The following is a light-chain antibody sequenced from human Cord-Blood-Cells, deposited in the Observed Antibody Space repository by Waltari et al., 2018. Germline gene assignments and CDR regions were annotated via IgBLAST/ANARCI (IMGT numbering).Light chain of an antibody. CDR2: DVS. CDR1: SSDGGGYNY. CDR3: SSYTSSSTEVV. Sequence: QSALTQPASVSGSPGPSIPISCPGTSSDGGGYNYVSWYQQHPGKAPNLMIYDVSNRPSGVSNRFSGSKSGNTASLTISGLQAEDEADYYCSSYTSSSTEVVFGGGTKLTVL. J-gene: IGLJ2*01. V-gene: IGLV2-14*01.